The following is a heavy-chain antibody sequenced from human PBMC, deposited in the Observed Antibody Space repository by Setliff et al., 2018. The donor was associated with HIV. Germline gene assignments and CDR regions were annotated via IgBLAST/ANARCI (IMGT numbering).Heavy chain of an antibody. J-gene: IGHJ4*02. CDR1: GGSISSSSYY. D-gene: IGHD6-13*01. CDR3: AATGDSSSWYISKY. Sequence: PSETLSLTCTVSGGSISSSSYYWGWIRQPPGKGLEWIGSIYYSGSTYYNPSLKSRVTISVDTSKNQFSLKLSSVTAADTAVYYCAATGDSSSWYISKYWGQGTLVTVSS. V-gene: IGHV4-39*07. CDR2: IYYSGST.